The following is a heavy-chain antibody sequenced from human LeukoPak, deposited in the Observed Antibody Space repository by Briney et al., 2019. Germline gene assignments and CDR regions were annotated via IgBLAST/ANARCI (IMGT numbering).Heavy chain of an antibody. CDR2: IYTSGST. V-gene: IGHV4-4*07. J-gene: IGHJ4*02. D-gene: IGHD3-22*01. Sequence: SETLSLTCTVSRGSISSYYWSWIRQPAGKGLEWIGRIYTSGSTNYNPSLKSRVTISVDKSKNQFSLKLSSVTAADTAVYYCVGGYYGSSGYPMGDFDYWGQGTLVTVSS. CDR3: VGGYYGSSGYPMGDFDY. CDR1: RGSISSYY.